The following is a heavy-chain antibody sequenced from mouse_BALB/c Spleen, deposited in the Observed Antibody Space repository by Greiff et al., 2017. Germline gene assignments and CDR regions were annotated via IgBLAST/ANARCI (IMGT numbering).Heavy chain of an antibody. CDR1: GFTFSSFG. Sequence: DVKLVESGGGLVQPGGSRKLSCAASGFTFSSFGMHWVRQAPEKGLEWVAYISSGSSTIYYADTVKGRFTISRDNPKNTLFLQMTSLRSEDTAMYYCASGGYFDYWGQGTTLTVSS. J-gene: IGHJ2*01. CDR2: ISSGSSTI. CDR3: ASGGYFDY. V-gene: IGHV5-17*02.